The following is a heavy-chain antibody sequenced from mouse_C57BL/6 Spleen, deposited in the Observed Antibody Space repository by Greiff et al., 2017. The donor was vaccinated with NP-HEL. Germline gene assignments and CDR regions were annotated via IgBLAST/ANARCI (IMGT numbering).Heavy chain of an antibody. CDR2: IWRGGST. D-gene: IGHD2-3*01. CDR1: GFSLTSYG. Sequence: VQLQQSGPGLVQPSQSLSITCTVSGFSLTSYGVHWVRQSPGKGLEWLGVIWRGGSTDYNAAFMSRLSITKDNSKSQVFFKMNSLQADDTAIYYCAKNGGYYEDYAMDYWGQGTSVTVSS. V-gene: IGHV2-5*01. CDR3: AKNGGYYEDYAMDY. J-gene: IGHJ4*01.